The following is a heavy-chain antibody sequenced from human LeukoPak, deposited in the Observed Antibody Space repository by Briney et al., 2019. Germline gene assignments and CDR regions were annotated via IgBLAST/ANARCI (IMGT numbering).Heavy chain of an antibody. CDR3: ARDPLGYYGMDV. CDR2: IYHSGST. CDR1: GGSITSSNW. J-gene: IGHJ6*02. V-gene: IGHV4-4*02. Sequence: TSGTLSLTCTVSGGSITSSNWWSWVRQPPGKGLEWIGEIYHSGSTNYQPSLKSRVTMSVDKSKDQFSLKLSSVTAADTAVYYCARDPLGYYGMDVWGQGTTVTVSS.